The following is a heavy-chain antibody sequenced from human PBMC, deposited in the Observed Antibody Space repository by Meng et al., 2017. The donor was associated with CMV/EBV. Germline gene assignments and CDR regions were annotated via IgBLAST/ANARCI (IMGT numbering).Heavy chain of an antibody. CDR2: ISYDGSNK. CDR3: ASTNLAAAGMDDDY. Sequence: LSLTCAASGFTFSSYAMHWVRQAPGKGLEWVAVISYDGSNKYYADSVKGRFTISRDNSKNTLYLQMNSLRAEDTAVYYCASTNLAAAGMDDDYWGQGTLVTVSS. D-gene: IGHD6-13*01. CDR1: GFTFSSYA. V-gene: IGHV3-30-3*01. J-gene: IGHJ4*02.